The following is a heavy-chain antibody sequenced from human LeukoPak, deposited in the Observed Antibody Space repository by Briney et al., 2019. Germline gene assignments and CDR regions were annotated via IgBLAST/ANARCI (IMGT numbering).Heavy chain of an antibody. J-gene: IGHJ4*02. Sequence: GGSLRLSGAASGFTFSNAWMSWVRQAPGKGLEWVGRIKSKTDGGTTDYAAPVKGRFTISRDDSKNTLYLQMNSLKTEDTAVYYCTTPYCSSTSCYVPYWGQGTLVTVSS. CDR1: GFTFSNAW. CDR3: TTPYCSSTSCYVPY. D-gene: IGHD2-2*01. CDR2: IKSKTDGGTT. V-gene: IGHV3-15*01.